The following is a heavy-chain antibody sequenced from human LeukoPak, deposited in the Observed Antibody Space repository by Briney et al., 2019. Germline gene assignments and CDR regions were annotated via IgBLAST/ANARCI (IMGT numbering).Heavy chain of an antibody. CDR1: GDTFSSYA. V-gene: IGHV1-69*13. Sequence: GASVKVSCKASGDTFSSYAISWVRQAPGQGLEWMGGIIPIFGTANYAQKFQGRVTITADESTSTAYMELSSLRSEDTAVYYCARGIRYSSSWGYYFDYWGQGTLVTVSS. CDR2: IIPIFGTA. D-gene: IGHD6-6*01. CDR3: ARGIRYSSSWGYYFDY. J-gene: IGHJ4*02.